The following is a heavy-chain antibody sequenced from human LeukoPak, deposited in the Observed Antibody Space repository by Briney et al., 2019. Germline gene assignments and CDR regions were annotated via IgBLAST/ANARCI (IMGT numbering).Heavy chain of an antibody. CDR3: ARLFGSSSY. Sequence: PSETLSLTCAVYGGSFSGYYWSWIRQPPGKGLECIGEINHSGSTNYNPSLKSRVTISVDTSKNQFFLKLSSVTAADTAVYYCARLFGSSSYWGQGTLVTVSS. CDR1: GGSFSGYY. V-gene: IGHV4-34*01. D-gene: IGHD6-6*01. CDR2: INHSGST. J-gene: IGHJ4*02.